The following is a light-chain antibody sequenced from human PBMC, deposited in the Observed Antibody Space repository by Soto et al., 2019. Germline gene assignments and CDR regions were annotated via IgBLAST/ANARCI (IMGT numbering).Light chain of an antibody. CDR1: RGISSY. CDR2: AAS. V-gene: IGKV1-9*01. CDR3: QQLHSYPST. J-gene: IGKJ4*01. Sequence: DIQLTQSPSFLSASVGDRVTITCRASRGISSYLAWYQQKPGEAPQLLIYAASTLQSGVPSRFSGSGSGTEFTLTISSLQPADFATYYCQQLHSYPSTFGGGTKVEIK.